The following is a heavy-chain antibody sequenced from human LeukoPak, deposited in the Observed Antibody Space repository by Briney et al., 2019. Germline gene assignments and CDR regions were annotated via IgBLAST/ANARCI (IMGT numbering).Heavy chain of an antibody. D-gene: IGHD3-22*01. CDR1: GGSISSYY. CDR3: AREGRGYYDCSGYPSLQDAFDI. J-gene: IGHJ3*02. Sequence: SETLSLTCTVSGGSISSYYWSWIRQPPGKGLEWIGYIYYSGSTNYNPSLKSRVTISVDTSKNQFSLKLSSVTAADTAVYYCAREGRGYYDCSGYPSLQDAFDIWGQGTMVTVSS. CDR2: IYYSGST. V-gene: IGHV4-59*01.